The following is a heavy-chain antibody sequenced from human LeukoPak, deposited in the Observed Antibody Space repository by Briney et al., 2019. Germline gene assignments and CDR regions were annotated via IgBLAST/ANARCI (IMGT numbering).Heavy chain of an antibody. CDR2: INHSGST. CDR3: ARGGIAVAGKTPLQDY. J-gene: IGHJ4*02. V-gene: IGHV4-34*01. CDR1: GGSFSGYY. Sequence: PSETLSLTCAVYGGSFSGYYWSWIRQPPGKGLEWIGEINHSGSTNYNPSLKSRVTISVDTSKNQFSLKLSSVTAADTAVYYCARGGIAVAGKTPLQDYWGQGTLVTVSS. D-gene: IGHD6-19*01.